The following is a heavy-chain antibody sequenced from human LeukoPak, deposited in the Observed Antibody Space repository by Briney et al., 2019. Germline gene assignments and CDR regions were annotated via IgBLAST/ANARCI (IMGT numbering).Heavy chain of an antibody. CDR3: ARLDYGSGSTNWFDP. Sequence: SETLSLTCTVSGGSISSGSYFWSWIRQPAGKGLELIGRIYTSGSTNYNPSLKSRVTISVDTSKNQFSLKLSSVTAADTAVYYCARLDYGSGSTNWFDPWGQGTLVTVSS. CDR1: GGSISSGSYF. D-gene: IGHD3-10*01. J-gene: IGHJ5*02. CDR2: IYTSGST. V-gene: IGHV4-61*02.